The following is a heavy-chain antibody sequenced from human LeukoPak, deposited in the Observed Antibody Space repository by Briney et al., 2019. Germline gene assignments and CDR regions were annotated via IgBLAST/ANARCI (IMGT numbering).Heavy chain of an antibody. CDR2: IWYDGSNK. V-gene: IGHV3-33*01. J-gene: IGHJ5*02. D-gene: IGHD4-23*01. Sequence: PGGSLRLSCAASGFTFSSYGMHWVRQAPGKGLEWVAVIWYDGSNKYYADSVKGRFTISRDNSKNTLYLQMNSLRAEDTAVYYCARGSMTTVVTENWFDPWGQGTLVTVSS. CDR3: ARGSMTTVVTENWFDP. CDR1: GFTFSSYG.